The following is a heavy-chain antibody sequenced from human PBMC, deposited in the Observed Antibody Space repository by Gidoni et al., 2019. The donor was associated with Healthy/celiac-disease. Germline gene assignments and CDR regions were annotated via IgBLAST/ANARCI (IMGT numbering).Heavy chain of an antibody. D-gene: IGHD2-2*01. J-gene: IGHJ4*02. CDR3: ARASVFGVVPAAIEY. Sequence: EVQLVESGGGLIQPGGSLRLSCAASGFTVSSNYMRWVRQAPGKGLEWVSVIYSGGSTYYADSVKGRFTISRDNSKNTLYLQMNSLRAEDTAVYYCARASVFGVVPAAIEYWGQGTLVTVSS. CDR2: IYSGGST. V-gene: IGHV3-53*01. CDR1: GFTVSSNY.